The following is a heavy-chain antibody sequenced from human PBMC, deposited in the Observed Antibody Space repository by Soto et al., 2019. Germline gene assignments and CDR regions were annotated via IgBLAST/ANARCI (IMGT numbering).Heavy chain of an antibody. V-gene: IGHV3-48*01. D-gene: IGHD3-22*01. Sequence: PGGSLRLSCAASGFTLSSYSMNWVRQAPGKGLEWVSYISSSSSTTYYADSVKGRFTISRDSAKNTLFLQMNSLRAEDTAVYYCARARYYDSSGYYSAFDYWGQGTLVTVSS. CDR2: ISSSSSTT. J-gene: IGHJ4*02. CDR3: ARARYYDSSGYYSAFDY. CDR1: GFTLSSYS.